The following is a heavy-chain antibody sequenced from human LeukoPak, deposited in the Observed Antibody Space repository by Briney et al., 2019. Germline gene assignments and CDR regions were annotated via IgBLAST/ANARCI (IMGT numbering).Heavy chain of an antibody. CDR2: IIPIFGTA. CDR3: ARDNYAGANWFDP. D-gene: IGHD1-7*01. J-gene: IGHJ5*02. Sequence: GASVKVSCKASGGTFSSYAISWVRQAPGQGFEWMGGIIPIFGTANYAQKFQGRVTITTDESTSTAYMELSSLRSEDTAVYYCARDNYAGANWFDPWGQGTLVTVSS. CDR1: GGTFSSYA. V-gene: IGHV1-69*05.